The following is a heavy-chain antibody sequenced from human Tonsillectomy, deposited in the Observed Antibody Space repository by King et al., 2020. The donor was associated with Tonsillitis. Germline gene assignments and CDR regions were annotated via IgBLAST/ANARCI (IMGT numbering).Heavy chain of an antibody. CDR1: GYSFTSYW. CDR2: IDPSDSYT. Sequence: QLVQSGAEVKKPGESLRISCKGSGYSFTSYWISWVRQMPGKGLEWMGRIDPSDSYTNYSPSFQGHVTISADKSISTAYLQLSSLKASDTAMYYCARSLVGETRFGELSLSFDYWGQGTLVTVSS. J-gene: IGHJ4*02. CDR3: ARSLVGETRFGELSLSFDY. D-gene: IGHD3-10*01. V-gene: IGHV5-10-1*01.